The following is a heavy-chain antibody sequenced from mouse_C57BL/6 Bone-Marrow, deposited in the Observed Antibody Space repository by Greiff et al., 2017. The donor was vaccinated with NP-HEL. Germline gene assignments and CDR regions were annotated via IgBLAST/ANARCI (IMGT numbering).Heavy chain of an antibody. CDR2: IDPSDSYT. D-gene: IGHD4-1*01. CDR3: AREGSWAYYFDY. CDR1: GYTFTSYW. Sequence: QVQLQQSGAELVMPGASVKLSCKASGYTFTSYWMHWVKQRPGQGLEWIGEIDPSDSYTNYNQKFKGKSTLTVDKSSSTAYMQLSSLTSEDSAVYYCAREGSWAYYFDYWGQGTTLTVSA. J-gene: IGHJ2*01. V-gene: IGHV1-69*01.